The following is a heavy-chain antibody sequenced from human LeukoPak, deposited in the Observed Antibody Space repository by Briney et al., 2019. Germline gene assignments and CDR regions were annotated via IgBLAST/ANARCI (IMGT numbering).Heavy chain of an antibody. V-gene: IGHV4-4*07. D-gene: IGHD3-9*01. CDR1: GGSISSYY. CDR3: ARYDILTGYQKGAFDI. Sequence: SETLSLTCTVSGGSISSYYWSWIRQPAGKGLEWIGRIYTSGSTNYNPSLKSRVTMSVDTSKNQFSLKLSSVTAADTAVYYCARYDILTGYQKGAFDIWGQGTMVTVSS. J-gene: IGHJ3*02. CDR2: IYTSGST.